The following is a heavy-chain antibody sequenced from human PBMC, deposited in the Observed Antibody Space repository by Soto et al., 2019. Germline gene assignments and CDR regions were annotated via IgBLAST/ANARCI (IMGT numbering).Heavy chain of an antibody. CDR1: GFTFSSYA. V-gene: IGHV3-23*01. CDR3: AKDQLAVAGLKWFDP. D-gene: IGHD6-19*01. Sequence: GGSLRLSCAASGFTFSSYAMSWVRQAPGKGLEWVSVISGSGGSTYYADSVKGRFTISRDNSKNTLYLQMNSLRAEDTAVYYCAKDQLAVAGLKWFDPWGQGTLVIVSS. J-gene: IGHJ5*02. CDR2: ISGSGGST.